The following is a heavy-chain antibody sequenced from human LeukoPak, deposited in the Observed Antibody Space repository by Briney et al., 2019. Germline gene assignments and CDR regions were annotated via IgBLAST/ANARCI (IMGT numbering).Heavy chain of an antibody. CDR2: ISSSGSTI. Sequence: GGSLRLSCAASGFTFSDYYMSWIRQAPGKGLEWVSYISSSGSTIYYADSVKGRFTISRDNAKNSLYLQMNSLRAEDTAVYYCAREFWTLFPGWRDYYYMDVWGKGTTVTVSS. CDR1: GFTFSDYY. CDR3: AREFWTLFPGWRDYYYMDV. D-gene: IGHD1-1*01. V-gene: IGHV3-11*01. J-gene: IGHJ6*03.